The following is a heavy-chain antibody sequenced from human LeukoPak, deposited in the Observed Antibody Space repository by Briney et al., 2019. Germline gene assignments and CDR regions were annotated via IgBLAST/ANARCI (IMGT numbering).Heavy chain of an antibody. D-gene: IGHD3-10*01. CDR1: GGSISSYY. J-gene: IGHJ4*02. Sequence: SETLSLTCTVPGGSISSYYWSWIRQPPGKGLEWIGYIYYSGSTNYNPSLKSRVTIPVDTSKNQFSLKLSSVTAADTAVYYCARDLWGSGSYLDYWGQGTLVTVSS. CDR3: ARDLWGSGSYLDY. CDR2: IYYSGST. V-gene: IGHV4-59*01.